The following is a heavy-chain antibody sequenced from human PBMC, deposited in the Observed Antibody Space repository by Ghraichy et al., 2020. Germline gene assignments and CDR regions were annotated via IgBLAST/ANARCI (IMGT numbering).Heavy chain of an antibody. CDR2: ISTDGSRT. J-gene: IGHJ5*02. CDR3: ARDPYCSSTNCYTGSWFDP. Sequence: GGSLRLSCAASGFTFSSYWMHWVRQAPGKGLVWVSSISTDGSRTSYADSVKGRFTISRDNAKNTLYLQMNSLRAEDTAVYYCARDPYCSSTNCYTGSWFDPWGLGTLVTVSP. D-gene: IGHD2-2*02. CDR1: GFTFSSYW. V-gene: IGHV3-74*01.